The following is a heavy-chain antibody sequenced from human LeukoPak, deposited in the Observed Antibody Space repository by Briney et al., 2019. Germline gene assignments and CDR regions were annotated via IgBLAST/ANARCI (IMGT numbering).Heavy chain of an antibody. D-gene: IGHD5-24*01. V-gene: IGHV1-2*02. CDR2: INPNSGGT. CDR1: GYSFTGYY. CDR3: ATDRGRDAYNDNWFDL. Sequence: APVKVSCKASGYSFTGYYLHWVRQAPGQGLEWMGWINPNSGGTNYAQKFQGRVTMTRDTSFNTVYMELSSLTSDDTALYYCATDRGRDAYNDNWFDLWGQGPLVTVS. J-gene: IGHJ5*02.